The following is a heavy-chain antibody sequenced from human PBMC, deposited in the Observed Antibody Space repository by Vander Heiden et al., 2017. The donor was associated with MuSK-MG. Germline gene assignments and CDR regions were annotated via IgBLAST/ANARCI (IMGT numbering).Heavy chain of an antibody. Sequence: EVQLLESGGGLVQPGGSLRLSCAAPGSTFSDYDISWVRQAPGKGLEWVSIISGSGGKTYFADAVKGRFSISRDNSKNTLELQMNRLRAEDTALYYCAKVRGGGNYFFDYWCQGTLVTVSS. CDR3: AKVRGGGNYFFDY. CDR1: GSTFSDYD. CDR2: ISGSGGKT. V-gene: IGHV3-23*01. J-gene: IGHJ4*02. D-gene: IGHD2-21*01.